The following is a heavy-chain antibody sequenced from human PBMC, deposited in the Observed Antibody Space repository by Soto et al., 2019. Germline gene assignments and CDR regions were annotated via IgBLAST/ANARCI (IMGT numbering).Heavy chain of an antibody. Sequence: ASVWVSCKASGYAFTGYYMPWVPPAPLQGLEWMVWLNPNSGRTNYAQKFQGWVTMTRETSISTAYMELSRLRSDDTAVYSCARAYGSGSSAFYYRMEVGGQGTTVTVS. CDR2: LNPNSGRT. D-gene: IGHD3-10*01. V-gene: IGHV1-2*04. J-gene: IGHJ6*02. CDR3: ARAYGSGSSAFYYRMEV. CDR1: GYAFTGYY.